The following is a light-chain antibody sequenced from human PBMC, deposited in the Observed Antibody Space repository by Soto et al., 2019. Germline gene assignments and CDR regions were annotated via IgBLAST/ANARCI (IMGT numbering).Light chain of an antibody. Sequence: EIVLTQSPATLSLSPGERATLSCRASQSVSSYLAWYQQKPGQAPRLLIYDASNRATGIPARFSGSGSGTDFTLTISSLEPEDFAVYYCQQRSSFGPGTRWISN. CDR3: QQRSS. CDR2: DAS. CDR1: QSVSSY. J-gene: IGKJ3*01. V-gene: IGKV3-11*01.